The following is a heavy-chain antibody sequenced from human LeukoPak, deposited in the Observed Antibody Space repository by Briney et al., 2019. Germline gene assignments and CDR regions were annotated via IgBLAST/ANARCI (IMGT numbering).Heavy chain of an antibody. CDR1: GYTFTSYA. V-gene: IGHV7-4-1*02. J-gene: IGHJ5*02. D-gene: IGHD6-13*01. Sequence: ASVKVSCKASGYTFTSYAMNWVRQAPGQGLEWMGWINTNTGNPTYAQGFTGRFVFSLDTSVSTAYLQISSLKAEDTAVYYCAREAQQQLVLADWFDPWGQGTLVTVSS. CDR3: AREAQQQLVLADWFDP. CDR2: INTNTGNP.